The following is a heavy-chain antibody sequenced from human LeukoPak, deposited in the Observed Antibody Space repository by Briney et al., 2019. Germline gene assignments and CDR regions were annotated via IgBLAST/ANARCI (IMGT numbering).Heavy chain of an antibody. J-gene: IGHJ4*02. V-gene: IGHV3-23*01. D-gene: IGHD3-22*01. CDR2: ISGRGDDT. CDR1: GFSFSSNG. Sequence: GGSLGLSCAASGFSFSSNGMTWVRQAPGKGLEWVSTISGRGDDTYYADSVKGRFTISRDNSKNSLYLQMNSLRAEDTAVYYCARGGGYYPFDFDYWGQGTLVTVSS. CDR3: ARGGGYYPFDFDY.